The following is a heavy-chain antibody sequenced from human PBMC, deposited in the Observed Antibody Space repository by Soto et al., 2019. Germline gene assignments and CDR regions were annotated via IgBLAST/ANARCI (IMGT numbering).Heavy chain of an antibody. J-gene: IGHJ6*02. D-gene: IGHD2-21*01. Sequence: QVQLVQSGAEVKKPGSSVKVSCKASGGTFSSYGISWVRQAPGRGLEWMGGIIPVFGTADYAQKFQGRVTITADESTSTAYMELSILGSGDTAVYYCARAEFAAVVDRYYFYYGMDVWGQGTTVTVSS. CDR3: ARAEFAAVVDRYYFYYGMDV. CDR2: IIPVFGTA. V-gene: IGHV1-69*01. CDR1: GGTFSSYG.